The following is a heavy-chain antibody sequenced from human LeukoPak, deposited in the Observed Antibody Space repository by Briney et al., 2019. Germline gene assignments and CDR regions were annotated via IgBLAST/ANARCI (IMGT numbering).Heavy chain of an antibody. J-gene: IGHJ4*02. CDR1: GYTFTSYD. CDR2: MNPNSGNT. D-gene: IGHD3-10*01. V-gene: IGHV1-8*01. CDR3: ARGIAGDYYGSGAYFDY. Sequence: ASVKVSCKASGYTFTSYDINWVRQATGQGLEWMGWMNPNSGNTGYAQKFQGRVTMTRNTSISTAYMELSSLRSEGTAVYYCARGIAGDYYGSGAYFDYWGQGTLVTVSS.